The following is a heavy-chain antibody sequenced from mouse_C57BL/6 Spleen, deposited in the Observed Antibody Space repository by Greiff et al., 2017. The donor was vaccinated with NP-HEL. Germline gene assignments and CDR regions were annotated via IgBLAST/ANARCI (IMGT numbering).Heavy chain of an antibody. D-gene: IGHD1-1*01. CDR2: IYPRSGNT. V-gene: IGHV1-81*01. Sequence: VKLQQSGAELARPGASVKLSCKASGYTFTSYGISWVKQRTGQGLEWIGEIYPRSGNTYYNERFKGKATLTADKSSSTAYMELRSLTSEDSAVYFCARDYGSSSYYFDYWGQGTTLTVSS. CDR3: ARDYGSSSYYFDY. CDR1: GYTFTSYG. J-gene: IGHJ2*01.